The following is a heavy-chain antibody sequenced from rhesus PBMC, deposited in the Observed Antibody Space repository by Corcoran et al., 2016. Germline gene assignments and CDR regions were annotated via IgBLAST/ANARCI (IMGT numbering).Heavy chain of an antibody. CDR3: ASGNRWYFDL. D-gene: IGHD1-44*01. J-gene: IGHJ2*01. Sequence: QVQLQESGPGLVKPSETLSLTCAVSGGSISSNYWSWIRQPPGKGLEWIGYIYGSGSSTNYNPSLKSRVTLSVDTSKNQLSLKLSSVTAADTAVYYCASGNRWYFDLWGPGTPITISS. CDR2: IYGSGSST. CDR1: GGSISSNY. V-gene: IGHV4S11*01.